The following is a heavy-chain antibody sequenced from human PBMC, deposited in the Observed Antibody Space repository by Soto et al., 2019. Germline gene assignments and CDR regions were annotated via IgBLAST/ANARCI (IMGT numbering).Heavy chain of an antibody. V-gene: IGHV3-23*01. D-gene: IGHD5-12*01. J-gene: IGHJ4*02. Sequence: PGGSLRLSCAASGFTFSSYALSWVRQAPGKGLEWVSLISDSDGSTYYADSVKGRFTISRDNSKNTLHLQMSSLRAEDTAVYYCAKVPPTVASFDYWGQGTLVTVS. CDR1: GFTFSSYA. CDR2: ISDSDGST. CDR3: AKVPPTVASFDY.